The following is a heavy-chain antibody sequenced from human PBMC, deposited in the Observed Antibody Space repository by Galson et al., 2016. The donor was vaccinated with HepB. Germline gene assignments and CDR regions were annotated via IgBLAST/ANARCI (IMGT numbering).Heavy chain of an antibody. CDR3: AGDGNCGGDCYLAT. D-gene: IGHD2-21*01. Sequence: ETLSLTCSVSGSSMTSSKWWSWLRQAPGTRIEWIGEVYHGGSTNYSPSFKSRVRISVDRSKNQLSLTLSSVTAADTAVYYCAGDGNCGGDCYLATWGLGILVTVSS. CDR2: VYHGGST. J-gene: IGHJ5*02. CDR1: GSSMTSSKW. V-gene: IGHV4-4*02.